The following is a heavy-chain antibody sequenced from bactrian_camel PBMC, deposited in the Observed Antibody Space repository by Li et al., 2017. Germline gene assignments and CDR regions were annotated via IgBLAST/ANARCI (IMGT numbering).Heavy chain of an antibody. CDR3: VLWDSPMGVTVVPNE. D-gene: IGHD6*01. CDR1: GFTFSNYA. J-gene: IGHJ4*01. V-gene: IGHV3S35*01. Sequence: ESGGGLVQPGGSLRLSCAPSGFTFSNYAMSWVRQAPGKGLEWVSSIRDGTLGYAASVKGRFTGSTDNDKNTVYLQMNNLKLEDTAVYYCVLWDSPMGVTVVPNEGGQGTQVTVS. CDR2: SIRDGTL.